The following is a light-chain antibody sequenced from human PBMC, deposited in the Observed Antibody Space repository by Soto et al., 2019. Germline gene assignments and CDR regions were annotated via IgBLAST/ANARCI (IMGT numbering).Light chain of an antibody. CDR2: DAS. V-gene: IGKV1-5*01. J-gene: IGKJ1*01. CDR3: QRYNRLRT. Sequence: DIQMTQSPSTLSASVGDRVTITCRASQSISSWLAWYQQKPGKAPKLLIYDASSMESGVPSRFSGSGSGTEFSLTLSSLQPDQFATHHCQRYNRLRTFGQGTKVEIK. CDR1: QSISSW.